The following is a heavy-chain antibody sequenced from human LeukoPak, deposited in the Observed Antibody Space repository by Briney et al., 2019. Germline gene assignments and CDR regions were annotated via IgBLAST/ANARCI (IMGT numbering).Heavy chain of an antibody. CDR1: VFIVSSNH. CDR3: ARRGDGADYYGMDV. J-gene: IGHJ6*02. D-gene: IGHD4/OR15-4a*01. CDR2: ISRSSSLI. V-gene: IGHV3-48*02. Sequence: GGSLRLSCAASVFIVSSNHMSWVRQAPGKGLEWVSYISRSSSLIHYADSVKGRFTISRDNAKNSLYLQMNSLRDEDTAVYYCARRGDGADYYGMDVWGQGATVTVSS.